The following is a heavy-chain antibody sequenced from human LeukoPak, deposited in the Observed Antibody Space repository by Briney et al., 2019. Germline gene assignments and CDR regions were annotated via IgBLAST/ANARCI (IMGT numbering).Heavy chain of an antibody. J-gene: IGHJ4*02. V-gene: IGHV3-48*01. Sequence: PGGSLRLSCAASGFTFSSYSMNWVRQAPGKGLEWVSYISSSGSTIYYADSVKGRFTISRDNAKNSLYLQMNSLRAEDTAVYYCARTVPYYYDSSGYISYYFDYWGQGTLVTVSS. CDR3: ARTVPYYYDSSGYISYYFDY. D-gene: IGHD3-22*01. CDR1: GFTFSSYS. CDR2: ISSSGSTI.